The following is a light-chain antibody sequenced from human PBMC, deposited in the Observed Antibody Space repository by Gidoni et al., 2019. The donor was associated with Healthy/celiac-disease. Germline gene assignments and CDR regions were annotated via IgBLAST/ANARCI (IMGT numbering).Light chain of an antibody. J-gene: IGKJ1*01. V-gene: IGKV1-6*01. CDR1: QGIRND. Sequence: AIQMTQSPSSLSASVGDRVTITCRASQGIRNDLGLYQQKPGKAPKLLIYAASRLQSGVPSRFSGSGSGTDFTLTIRSLQPEDFATYYCLQDYNYPPTFGQGTKVEIK. CDR3: LQDYNYPPT. CDR2: AAS.